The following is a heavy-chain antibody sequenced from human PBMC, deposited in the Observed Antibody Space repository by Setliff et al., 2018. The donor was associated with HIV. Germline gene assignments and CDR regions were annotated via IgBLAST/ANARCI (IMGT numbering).Heavy chain of an antibody. CDR1: GGSISSSDW. Sequence: SETLSLTCAVSGGSISSSDWWSWVRQPPGKGLEWIGEINHSGSTYYNPSLRSRVTISIDTSKNQFSLKLRSVTAADTAVYYCARDHDYYDSSKSWGFDYWGQGTMVTVSS. D-gene: IGHD3-22*01. V-gene: IGHV4-4*02. CDR2: INHSGST. CDR3: ARDHDYYDSSKSWGFDY. J-gene: IGHJ4*02.